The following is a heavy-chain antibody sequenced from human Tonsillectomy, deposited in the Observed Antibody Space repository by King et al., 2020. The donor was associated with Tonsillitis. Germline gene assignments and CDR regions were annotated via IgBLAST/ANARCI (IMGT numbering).Heavy chain of an antibody. Sequence: VQLVESGGGLVQPGGSLRLSCAASGFTFSSSWMTWVRQAPGKGLEWVANMKQDGREKNFVGSVKGRFTLPQDNAKNSLLLQMNSLRAEDTAVYYCATVLHYCSGGRCYVGPIDYWGQGTLVTVSS. CDR3: ATVLHYCSGGRCYVGPIDY. CDR2: MKQDGREK. J-gene: IGHJ4*02. V-gene: IGHV3-7*01. D-gene: IGHD2-15*01. CDR1: GFTFSSSW.